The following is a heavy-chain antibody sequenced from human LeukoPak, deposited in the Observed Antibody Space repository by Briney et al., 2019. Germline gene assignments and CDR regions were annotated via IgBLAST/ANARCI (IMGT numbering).Heavy chain of an antibody. V-gene: IGHV4-30-4*01. CDR1: GGPISSGDHY. CDR3: ARVGSSALFDY. Sequence: PSQTLSLTCTVSGGPISSGDHYWSWIRQPPGKGLEWIGYIYYSGSTYYNPSLKSRVTISVDTSKNQFSLKLSSVTAADTAVYYCARVGSSALFDYWGQGTLVTVSS. CDR2: IYYSGST. D-gene: IGHD2-2*01. J-gene: IGHJ4*02.